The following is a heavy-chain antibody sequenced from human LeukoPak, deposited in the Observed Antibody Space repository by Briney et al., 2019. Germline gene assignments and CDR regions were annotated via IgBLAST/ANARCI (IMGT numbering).Heavy chain of an antibody. CDR2: IDPSGGST. CDR3: ARAPKDILTGHYPHFDD. Sequence: GASVKVSCKASGNIFTTSYMHWVRQAPGQGPEWLGVIDPSGGSTRYGQKFQGRVTMTRDTSTSTVYMEVSSLRSEDTAVYYCARAPKDILTGHYPHFDDWGQGTLVTVSS. J-gene: IGHJ4*02. CDR1: GNIFTTSY. D-gene: IGHD3-9*01. V-gene: IGHV1-46*03.